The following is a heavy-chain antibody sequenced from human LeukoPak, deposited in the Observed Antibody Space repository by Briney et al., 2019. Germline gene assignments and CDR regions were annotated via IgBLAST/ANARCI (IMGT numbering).Heavy chain of an antibody. CDR1: GYSFPNYW. CDR3: ARGPYAYTSSATLGSYNWFDP. J-gene: IGHJ5*02. D-gene: IGHD2-2*02. Sequence: GESLKISCQGSGYSFPNYWIGWVRQMPGKGLEWMGIIYPGDSHTRYSPSFPDQVTISVDKSISTAYLQWSSLKASDTAMYYCARGPYAYTSSATLGSYNWFDPWGQGSLVTVSS. V-gene: IGHV5-51*01. CDR2: IYPGDSHT.